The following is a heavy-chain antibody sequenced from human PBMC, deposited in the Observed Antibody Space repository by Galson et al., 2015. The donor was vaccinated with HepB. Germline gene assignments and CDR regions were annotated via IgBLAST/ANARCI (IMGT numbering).Heavy chain of an antibody. Sequence: SVKVSCKASGYTFTGYYMHWVRQAPGQGLEWMGWINPNSGGTNYAQKFQGRVTMTRDTSISTAYMELSRLRSDDTAVYYCATRGHEWELLLREWGQGTLVTVSS. D-gene: IGHD1-26*01. CDR2: INPNSGGT. CDR1: GYTFTGYY. V-gene: IGHV1-2*02. J-gene: IGHJ4*02. CDR3: ATRGHEWELLLRE.